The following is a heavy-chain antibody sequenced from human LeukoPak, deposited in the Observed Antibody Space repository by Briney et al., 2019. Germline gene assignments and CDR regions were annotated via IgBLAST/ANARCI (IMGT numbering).Heavy chain of an antibody. Sequence: PGGTLRLSCAASGITFSSYGMSWVRQAPGKGLEWVANIKQDGTEKYYVDSVKGRFTISRDYARNSLYLQLNSLRAEDTAVYYCARLSEMFRGPQVIYYFDYWGQGTLVTVSS. J-gene: IGHJ4*02. CDR3: ARLSEMFRGPQVIYYFDY. CDR1: GITFSSYG. V-gene: IGHV3-7*01. D-gene: IGHD3-10*01. CDR2: IKQDGTEK.